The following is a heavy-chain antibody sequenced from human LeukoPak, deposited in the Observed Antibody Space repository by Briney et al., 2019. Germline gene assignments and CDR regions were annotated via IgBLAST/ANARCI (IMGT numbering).Heavy chain of an antibody. CDR2: MSSSITYT. Sequence: GGSLRLSCAASGFTFSSYSMKWVRQAPGKGLEWVSSMSSSITYTHYADSVKGRFTISRDNAKNSLYLQMNSLRAEDTAVYYCARDYDFYCSGGSGYSPRLSDYWGQGTLVTVSS. J-gene: IGHJ4*02. CDR1: GFTFSSYS. D-gene: IGHD2-15*01. CDR3: ARDYDFYCSGGSGYSPRLSDY. V-gene: IGHV3-21*01.